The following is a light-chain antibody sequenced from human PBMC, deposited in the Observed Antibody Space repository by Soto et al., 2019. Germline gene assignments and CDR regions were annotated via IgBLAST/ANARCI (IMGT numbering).Light chain of an antibody. CDR1: SSDVGGFNY. CDR3: CSYAGDYSLI. CDR2: DVN. J-gene: IGLJ2*01. V-gene: IGLV2-11*01. Sequence: QSVLTQPRSVSGCPGQSVTSACTGTSSDVGGFNYVSWYQHHPGKAPKLIIYDVNERPSGVPDRFSGSKSGNTASLTISGLQAEDDTDYYCCSYAGDYSLIFGGGTKVTV.